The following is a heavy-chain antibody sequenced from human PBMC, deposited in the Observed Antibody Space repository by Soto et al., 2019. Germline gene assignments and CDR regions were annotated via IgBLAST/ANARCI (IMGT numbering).Heavy chain of an antibody. Sequence: QVQLQESGPGLVKPSQTLSLTCTVSGGSISSGGYYWSWIRQHPGKGLEWIGYIYYSGSTYYNPSLKRRVTISVDTSKNQVSRKLSSVTAADTAVYYGAREALWFGELWGPFYYGMDVWGQGTTVTVSS. D-gene: IGHD3-10*01. J-gene: IGHJ6*02. CDR2: IYYSGST. CDR3: AREALWFGELWGPFYYGMDV. CDR1: GGSISSGGYY. V-gene: IGHV4-31*03.